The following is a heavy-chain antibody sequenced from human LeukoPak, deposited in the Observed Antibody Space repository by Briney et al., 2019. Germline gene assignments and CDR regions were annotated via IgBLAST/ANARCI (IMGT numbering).Heavy chain of an antibody. CDR3: VRDVRYHDDSGYPDS. J-gene: IGHJ4*02. CDR1: VDCINNTYF. V-gene: IGHV4-38-2*02. CDR2: IDQGGNT. D-gene: IGHD3-22*01. Sequence: SETLSLTCDVFVDCINNTYFWGWIRRPPGKGLQWIGSIDQGGNTYFESSLKGRVYLSVDTSKNQFSLTLTPVTDADTAIYHCVRDVRYHDDSGYPDSWGQGTLVIVSS.